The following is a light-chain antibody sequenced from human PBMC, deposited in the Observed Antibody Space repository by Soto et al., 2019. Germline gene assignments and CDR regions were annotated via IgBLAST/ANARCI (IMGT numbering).Light chain of an antibody. Sequence: DIQMTQSPSSLSASVGDRVTITCQASQDIRKYLSWYQQKPGRAPKLLIYGASNLERGVPARFTGSGVGTYLPFTITILQPDDIATYYCQHYYHRPPCTFRPGTKLAIK. CDR3: QHYYHRPPCT. CDR1: QDIRKY. V-gene: IGKV1-33*01. CDR2: GAS. J-gene: IGKJ3*01.